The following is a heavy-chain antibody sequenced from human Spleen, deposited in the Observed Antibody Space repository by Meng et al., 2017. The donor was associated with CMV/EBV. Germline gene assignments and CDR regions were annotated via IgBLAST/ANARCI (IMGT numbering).Heavy chain of an antibody. D-gene: IGHD6-19*01. J-gene: IGHJ4*02. CDR2: IRYDGVNK. Sequence: GESLKISCAASGFIFSNFGMHWVRQAPDKGLEWVAFIRYDGVNKYYGDSVKGRFAISRDNSKNTLYLYMNSLRPEDMAVYYCAKERGSGWLKPDYWGQGTLVTVSS. CDR3: AKERGSGWLKPDY. CDR1: GFIFSNFG. V-gene: IGHV3-30*02.